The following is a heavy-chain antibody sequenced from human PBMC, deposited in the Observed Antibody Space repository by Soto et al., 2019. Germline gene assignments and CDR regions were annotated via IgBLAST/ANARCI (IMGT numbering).Heavy chain of an antibody. Sequence: QVQLVQSGAEVKKPGASVKVSCKASGYTFTSYGISWVRQAPGQGLEWMGWISAYSGNTKYRQKFQGRVTMTTDTSTSTAYMELRSLRSDDTAGYYCARDRAAVFGVVRDAFDIWGQGTMVTVSS. CDR2: ISAYSGNT. CDR3: ARDRAAVFGVVRDAFDI. J-gene: IGHJ3*02. V-gene: IGHV1-18*01. D-gene: IGHD3-3*01. CDR1: GYTFTSYG.